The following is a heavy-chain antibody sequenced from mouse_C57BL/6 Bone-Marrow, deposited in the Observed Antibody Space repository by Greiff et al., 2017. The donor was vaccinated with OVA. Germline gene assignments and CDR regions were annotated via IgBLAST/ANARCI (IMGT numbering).Heavy chain of an antibody. J-gene: IGHJ4*01. CDR3: ARWVSDYAMDY. Sequence: QVQLQQSGAELVKPGASVKISCKASGYAFSSYWMNWVKQRPGKGLEWIGQIYPGDGDTNYNGKFKGKATLTADKSSSTAYMQLSSLTSEDSAVYFCARWVSDYAMDYWGQGTSVTVSS. CDR1: GYAFSSYW. CDR2: IYPGDGDT. V-gene: IGHV1-80*01.